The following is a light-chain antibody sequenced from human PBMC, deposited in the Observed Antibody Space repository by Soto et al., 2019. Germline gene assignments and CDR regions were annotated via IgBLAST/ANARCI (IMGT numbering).Light chain of an antibody. Sequence: DIQMTQSPSTLSGSVGDRSPITCRASQTISSWLAWYQQNPGKAPKLLIYKASTLKSGVPSRFSGSGSGTEFSLTIRALQPEDFATYYCQELSRYPLTFGGGTKVDI. CDR2: KAS. CDR3: QELSRYPLT. CDR1: QTISSW. V-gene: IGKV1-5*03. J-gene: IGKJ4*01.